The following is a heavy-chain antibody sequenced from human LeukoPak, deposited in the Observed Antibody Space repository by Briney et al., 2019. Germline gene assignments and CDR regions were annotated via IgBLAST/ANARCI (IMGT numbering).Heavy chain of an antibody. CDR3: ARDLLTRRGFDL. V-gene: IGHV4-59*12. CDR1: GGSITTYY. Sequence: SETLSLTCTVSGGSITTYYWSWIRQPPGKGLEWIGYIYYSGSTYYNPSLKSRVTISVDTSKNQFSLKLSSVTAADTAVYYCARDLLTRRGFDLWGRGTLVTVSS. J-gene: IGHJ2*01. CDR2: IYYSGST.